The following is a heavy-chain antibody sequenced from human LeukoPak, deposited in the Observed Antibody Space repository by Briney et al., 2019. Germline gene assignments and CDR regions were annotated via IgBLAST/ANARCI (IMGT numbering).Heavy chain of an antibody. CDR3: AKDSSSWLDYYYYGMDV. Sequence: GGSLRLSCAASGCTFSSYGMHWVRQAPGKGLEWVAVISYDGSNKYYADSVRGRFTISRDNSTNTLYLQMNSLRAEDTAVYYCAKDSSSWLDYYYYGMDVWGQGTTVTVSS. V-gene: IGHV3-30*18. CDR2: ISYDGSNK. J-gene: IGHJ6*02. D-gene: IGHD6-13*01. CDR1: GCTFSSYG.